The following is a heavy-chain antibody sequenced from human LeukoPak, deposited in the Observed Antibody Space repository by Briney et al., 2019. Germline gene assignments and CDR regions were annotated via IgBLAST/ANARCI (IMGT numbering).Heavy chain of an antibody. CDR1: GYTLTELS. J-gene: IGHJ6*03. CDR2: FDPEDGET. V-gene: IGHV1-24*01. D-gene: IGHD2-2*01. Sequence: ASVKVSCKVSGYTLTELSMHWVRQAPGKGLEWMGGFDPEDGETIYAQKFQGRVTMTEDTSTDTAYMELSSLRSEDTAVYYCATLPTGVVVPAATPGEGEFRYYYYYMDVWGKGTTVTVSS. CDR3: ATLPTGVVVPAATPGEGEFRYYYYYMDV.